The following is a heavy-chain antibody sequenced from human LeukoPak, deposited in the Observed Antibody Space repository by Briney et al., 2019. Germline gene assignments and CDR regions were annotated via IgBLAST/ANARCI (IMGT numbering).Heavy chain of an antibody. D-gene: IGHD1-26*01. Sequence: GGSLRLSCAVSGFSIGSSWMSWVRQTPGKGLEWVADMNEDGSGTYYVDSVKGRFTVPRDNAQNSVYLQMNSLRVEDTGVYYCARDPAWEAIDYWGQGTLVTVSS. CDR2: MNEDGSGT. V-gene: IGHV3-7*01. CDR1: GFSIGSSW. J-gene: IGHJ4*02. CDR3: ARDPAWEAIDY.